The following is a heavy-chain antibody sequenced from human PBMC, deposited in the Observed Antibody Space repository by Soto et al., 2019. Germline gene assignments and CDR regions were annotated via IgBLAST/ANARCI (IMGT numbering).Heavy chain of an antibody. CDR3: ARALGYCSSTSCSEAFDI. CDR1: GFTFSSYW. V-gene: IGHV3-74*01. Sequence: GGSLRLSCAASGFTFSSYWMHWVRQAPGKGLVWVSRINGDGSNTNYADSVKGRLTISRDNAKNTLYLQMNSLRAEDTAMYYCARALGYCSSTSCSEAFDIWGQGTMVTVSS. D-gene: IGHD2-2*01. J-gene: IGHJ3*02. CDR2: INGDGSNT.